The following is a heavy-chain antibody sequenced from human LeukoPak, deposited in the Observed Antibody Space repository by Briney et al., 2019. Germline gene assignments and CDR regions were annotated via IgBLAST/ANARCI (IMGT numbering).Heavy chain of an antibody. CDR2: IYYSGST. V-gene: IGHV4-59*12. D-gene: IGHD6-13*01. Sequence: SETLSLTCTVSGGSISSYYWSWIRQPPGKGLEWIGYIYYSGSTNYNPSLKSRVTISVDTSKNQFSLKLSSVTAADTAVYYCAREGLGSSWQYWGQGTLVTVSS. CDR1: GGSISSYY. J-gene: IGHJ4*02. CDR3: AREGLGSSWQY.